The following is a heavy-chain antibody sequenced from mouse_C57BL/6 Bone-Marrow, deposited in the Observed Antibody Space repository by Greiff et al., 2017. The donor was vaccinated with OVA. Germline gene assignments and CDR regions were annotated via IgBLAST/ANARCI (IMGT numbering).Heavy chain of an antibody. Sequence: QVHVKQSGPGLVQPSQSLSITCTVSGFSLTSYGVHWVRQSPGKGLEWLGVIWRGGSTDYNAAFMSRLSITKDNSKSQVFFKMNSLQADDTAIYYCAKPYSNYEAWFAYWGQGTLVTVSA. CDR3: AKPYSNYEAWFAY. CDR1: GFSLTSYG. CDR2: IWRGGST. J-gene: IGHJ3*01. V-gene: IGHV2-5*01. D-gene: IGHD2-5*01.